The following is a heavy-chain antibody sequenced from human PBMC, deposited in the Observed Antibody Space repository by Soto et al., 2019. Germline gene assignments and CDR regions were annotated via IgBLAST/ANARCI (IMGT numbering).Heavy chain of an antibody. D-gene: IGHD6-6*01. J-gene: IGHJ5*02. CDR1: GGSISRGGYY. Sequence: TLSLTCTVSGGSISRGGYYWSWIRQHPGKGLEWIGYIYYSGRTYYNPSLHSRVSIAVDTTENQFSLKLTSVTAADTSVYYCARFSFSSTSSWFDPSGRAPLVT. V-gene: IGHV4-31*03. CDR2: IYYSGRT. CDR3: ARFSFSSTSSWFDP.